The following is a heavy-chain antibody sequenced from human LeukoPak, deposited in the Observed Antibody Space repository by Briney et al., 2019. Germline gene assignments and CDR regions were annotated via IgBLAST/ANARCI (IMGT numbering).Heavy chain of an antibody. Sequence: PSQTLSLTCTVSGGSISSHYWSWIRQPPGKGLEWIGYIYYSGNTNYNPSLKSRVTISVDMSKNQFSLKLSSVTAADTAVYYCARFGYVSGSDYWGQGSLVTVSS. CDR3: ARFGYVSGSDY. J-gene: IGHJ4*02. CDR2: IYYSGNT. D-gene: IGHD3-16*01. V-gene: IGHV4-59*11. CDR1: GGSISSHY.